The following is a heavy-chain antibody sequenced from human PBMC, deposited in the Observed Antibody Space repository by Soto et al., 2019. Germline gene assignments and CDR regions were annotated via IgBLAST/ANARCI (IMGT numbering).Heavy chain of an antibody. D-gene: IGHD3-10*01. Sequence: GASVKVSCKASGYTFTSYYMHWVRQAPGQGLEWMGIINPSGGSTSYAQKFQGRVTMTRDTSTSTVYMELSSLRSEDTAVYYCARTTYMHNVLLWFGDPSYFDYWGRGTLVTVSS. V-gene: IGHV1-46*01. CDR3: ARTTYMHNVLLWFGDPSYFDY. CDR1: GYTFTSYY. CDR2: INPSGGST. J-gene: IGHJ4*02.